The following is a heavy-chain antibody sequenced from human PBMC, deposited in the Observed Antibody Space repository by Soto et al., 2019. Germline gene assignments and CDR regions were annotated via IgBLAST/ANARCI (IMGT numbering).Heavy chain of an antibody. CDR2: IYPGDSDT. D-gene: IGHD3-3*01. CDR3: ATGLHVLRFLEWLNAFDI. V-gene: IGHV5-51*01. Sequence: PGESLKISCKGSGYSFTSYWIGWVRQMPGKGLEWMGIIYPGDSDTRYSPSFQGQVTISAGKSISTAYLQWSSLKASDTAMYYCATGLHVLRFLEWLNAFDIWGQGTMVTVSS. CDR1: GYSFTSYW. J-gene: IGHJ3*02.